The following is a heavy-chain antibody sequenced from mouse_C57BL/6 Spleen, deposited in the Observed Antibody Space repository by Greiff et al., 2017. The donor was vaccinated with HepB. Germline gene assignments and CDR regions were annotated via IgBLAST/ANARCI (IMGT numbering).Heavy chain of an antibody. V-gene: IGHV1-52*01. CDR2: IDPSDSET. CDR1: GYTFTSYW. J-gene: IGHJ1*03. Sequence: VQLQQPGAELVRPGSSVKLSCKASGYTFTSYWMHWVKQRPIQGLEWIGNIDPSDSETHYNQKFKDKATLTVDKSSSTAYMQLSSLTSEDSAVYYCARRGRYDGYWYFDVWGTGTTVTVSS. CDR3: ARRGRYDGYWYFDV. D-gene: IGHD2-3*01.